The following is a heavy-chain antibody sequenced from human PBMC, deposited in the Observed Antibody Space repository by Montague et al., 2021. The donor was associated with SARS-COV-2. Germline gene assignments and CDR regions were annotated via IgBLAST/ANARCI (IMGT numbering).Heavy chain of an antibody. Sequence: SLRLSCAASGFTFSAYYMTWVRQAPGKGLEWVASMSEDGRQKYYXDSXKGRFTISRDNAESSLSLQMNTLRAEDTAIYYCAKHLGDVGATCFDQWGQGTLVTVSS. J-gene: IGHJ4*02. CDR1: GFTFSAYY. V-gene: IGHV3-7*01. CDR2: MSEDGRQK. D-gene: IGHD1-26*01. CDR3: AKHLGDVGATCFDQ.